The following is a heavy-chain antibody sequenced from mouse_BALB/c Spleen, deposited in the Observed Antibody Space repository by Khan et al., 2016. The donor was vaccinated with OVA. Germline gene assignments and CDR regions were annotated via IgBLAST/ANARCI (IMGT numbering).Heavy chain of an antibody. D-gene: IGHD4-1*01. CDR2: INSDGYST. J-gene: IGHJ3*01. V-gene: IGHV5-6*03. CDR3: ASRLTGSFAY. CDR1: GFTFSAFG. Sequence: EVELVESGGGLVKPGGSLKLSCAASGFTFSAFGMPWVRQPPDKRLEWVAYINSDGYSTYYPDTVKGRFTISRNNAENTLYLQMSSLKSEDTAIXYCASRLTGSFAYWGQGTLVTVSA.